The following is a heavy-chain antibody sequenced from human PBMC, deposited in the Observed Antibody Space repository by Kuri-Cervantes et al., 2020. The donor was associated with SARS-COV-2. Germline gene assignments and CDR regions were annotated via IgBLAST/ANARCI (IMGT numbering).Heavy chain of an antibody. V-gene: IGHV4-38-2*02. Sequence: SETLSLTCTVSGYSISSGYYWSWIRQPPGKGLEWIGSIYHSGSTYYNPSLKSRVTISVDTSKNQFSLKLSSVTAADTAAYYCARDGSVARYPRTAFDIWGQGTTVTVSS. CDR1: GYSISSGYY. CDR3: ARDGSVARYPRTAFDI. CDR2: IYHSGST. J-gene: IGHJ3*02. D-gene: IGHD6-19*01.